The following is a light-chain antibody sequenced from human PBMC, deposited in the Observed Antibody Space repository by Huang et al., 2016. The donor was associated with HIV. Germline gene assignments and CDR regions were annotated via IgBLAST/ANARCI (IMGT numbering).Light chain of an antibody. V-gene: IGKV1-39*01. Sequence: DIQMTQSPSSLSASVGDRVTITCRASQSISGYLIWYQQKSGKAPDLLIYGASSLQTGVPSRFSGRGSGTDFTLTITSLQPEDFATYYCQQSYSAPYTFGQGTKLEIK. J-gene: IGKJ2*01. CDR3: QQSYSAPYT. CDR2: GAS. CDR1: QSISGY.